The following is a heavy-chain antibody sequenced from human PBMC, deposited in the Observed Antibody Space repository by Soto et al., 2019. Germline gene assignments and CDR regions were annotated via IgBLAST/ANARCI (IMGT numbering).Heavy chain of an antibody. V-gene: IGHV2-5*02. J-gene: IGHJ4*02. CDR2: IYWDDEK. Sequence: QITLKESGPTLVKPTQTLTLTCTFSGFSLSTSGVSVGWIRQPPGKALEWLALIYWDDEKRYSPSLMSRLTIAKDPTKNLVVLTMTNMDPLDTATYYGAHRRAQHLLARSYYFDFWGQGTPVTVSS. D-gene: IGHD6-13*01. CDR3: AHRRAQHLLARSYYFDF. CDR1: GFSLSTSGVS.